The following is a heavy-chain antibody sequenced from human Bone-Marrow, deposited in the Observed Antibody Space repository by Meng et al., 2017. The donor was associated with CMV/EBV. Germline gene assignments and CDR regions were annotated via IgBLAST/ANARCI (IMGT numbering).Heavy chain of an antibody. D-gene: IGHD4-17*01. J-gene: IGHJ6*02. Sequence: LSLTCAGSGFSFSGYEMNWVRQAPGKGLEWVSHIVTTGETVHYGDSVKGRFTISRDNAKNSVYLQMNSLRAEDTAVYYCARDWGDYGTRWGMDVWGQGTTVTVSS. CDR3: ARDWGDYGTRWGMDV. CDR2: IVTTGETV. CDR1: GFSFSGYE. V-gene: IGHV3-48*03.